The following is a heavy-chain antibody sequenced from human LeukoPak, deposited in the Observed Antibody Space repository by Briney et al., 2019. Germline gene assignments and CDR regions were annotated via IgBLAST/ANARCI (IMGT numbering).Heavy chain of an antibody. Sequence: ASVKVSCKASGYTFTSYGISWVRQAPGQGLEWMGWISAYNGNTNYAQKLQGRVTMTTDTSTSTAYMELRSLRSDDTAVYYCARVEDSGSPEVGFDYWGQGTLVTVSS. CDR1: GYTFTSYG. J-gene: IGHJ4*02. CDR2: ISAYNGNT. CDR3: ARVEDSGSPEVGFDY. V-gene: IGHV1-18*01. D-gene: IGHD1-26*01.